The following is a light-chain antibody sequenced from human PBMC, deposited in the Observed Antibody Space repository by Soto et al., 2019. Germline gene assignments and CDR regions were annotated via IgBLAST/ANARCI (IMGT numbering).Light chain of an antibody. CDR1: SSDVGNYKY. CDR3: QSYDSSLSYV. V-gene: IGLV2-14*01. CDR2: EVS. Sequence: QSVLTQPASVSGSPGQSITISCTGTSSDVGNYKYVSWYQQHPGKAPKLMIYEVSNRPSGVSNRFSGSKSGNTASLTISGLQAEDETDYYCQSYDSSLSYVFGTGTKVTVL. J-gene: IGLJ1*01.